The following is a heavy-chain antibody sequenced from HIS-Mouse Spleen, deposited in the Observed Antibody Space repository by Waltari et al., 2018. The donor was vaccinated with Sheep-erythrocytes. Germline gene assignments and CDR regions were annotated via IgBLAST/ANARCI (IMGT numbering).Heavy chain of an antibody. J-gene: IGHJ3*02. CDR3: ARDSTSDAFDI. CDR2: ISSSSSYI. CDR1: GFTFSSYS. D-gene: IGHD6-6*01. Sequence: EVQLVESGGGLVKPGGSLRLSCAASGFTFSSYSLYWFRQAPGKGLEWVSSISSSSSYIYYADSVKGRFTISRDNAKNSLYLQMNSLRAEDTAVYYCARDSTSDAFDIWGQGTMVTVSS. V-gene: IGHV3-21*01.